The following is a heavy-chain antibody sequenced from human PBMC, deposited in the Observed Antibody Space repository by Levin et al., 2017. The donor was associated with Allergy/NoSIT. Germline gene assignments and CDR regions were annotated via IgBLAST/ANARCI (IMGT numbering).Heavy chain of an antibody. J-gene: IGHJ2*01. CDR3: ARGALRGYSYDWYFDL. V-gene: IGHV4-30-4*01. D-gene: IGHD5-18*01. Sequence: PSETLSLTCTVSGGSITGDHYWSWIRQPPGKGLEWIGNVHYSGSTYYNPSLRSRVTISEDTSKNQFSLRLSSVTAADTAVFYCARGALRGYSYDWYFDLWGRGTLITVSS. CDR2: VHYSGST. CDR1: GGSITGDHY.